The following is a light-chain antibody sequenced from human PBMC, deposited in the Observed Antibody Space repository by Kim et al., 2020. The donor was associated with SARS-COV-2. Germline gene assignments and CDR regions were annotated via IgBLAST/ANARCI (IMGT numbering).Light chain of an antibody. Sequence: QSVLTQPPSAFGTPGQSVTISCSGSSSNIGRNTVNWYQQLPGTAPKLLIYNNNQRPSGVPDRFSDSKSGTSASLAISGLQSDDEADYYCAAWDDSLSGYVFGTGTKVTVL. J-gene: IGLJ1*01. CDR3: AAWDDSLSGYV. CDR1: SSNIGRNT. V-gene: IGLV1-44*01. CDR2: NNN.